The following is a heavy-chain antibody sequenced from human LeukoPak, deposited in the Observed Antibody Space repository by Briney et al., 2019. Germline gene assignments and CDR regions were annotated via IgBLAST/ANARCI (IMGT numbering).Heavy chain of an antibody. CDR1: GYTFTSYD. CDR3: ARDPYSSGWPSYYYYGMDV. V-gene: IGHV1-8*01. J-gene: IGHJ6*02. Sequence: ASVKVSCKASGYTFTSYDINWVRQATGQGLEWMGWMDPNSGNTGYAQKFQGRVTMTRSTSISTAYMELSSLRSEDTAVYYCARDPYSSGWPSYYYYGMDVWGQGTTVTVSS. D-gene: IGHD6-19*01. CDR2: MDPNSGNT.